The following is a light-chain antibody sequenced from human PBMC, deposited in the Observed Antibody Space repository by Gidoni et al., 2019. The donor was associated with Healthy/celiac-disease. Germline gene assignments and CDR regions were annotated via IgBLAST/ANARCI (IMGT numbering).Light chain of an antibody. Sequence: DIQMTQSPSTLSASVGDRVTITCRASQSISSYFAWYQQKTGKAPKLLIYNASSLESGVPSRFSGSGSGTDFTLTFSILQPDDFSTYYCQQYYSNPFTFGPXTKLDIK. CDR2: NAS. CDR3: QQYYSNPFT. V-gene: IGKV1-5*03. CDR1: QSISSY. J-gene: IGKJ3*01.